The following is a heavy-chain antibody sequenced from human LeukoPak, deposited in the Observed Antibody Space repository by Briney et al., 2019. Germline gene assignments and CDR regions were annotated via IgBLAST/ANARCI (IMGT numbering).Heavy chain of an antibody. V-gene: IGHV4-59*12. CDR2: IYDSGSA. Sequence: SETLSLTCTVSGGSISSYQWSWIRQPPGKGLEWIGNIYDSGSANYNPSLKSRVVISVDTSKNQFSLKLSSVTAADTAVYYCARDRGAYDYDWFDPWGQGTLVTVSS. CDR1: GGSISSYQ. J-gene: IGHJ5*02. CDR3: ARDRGAYDYDWFDP. D-gene: IGHD5-12*01.